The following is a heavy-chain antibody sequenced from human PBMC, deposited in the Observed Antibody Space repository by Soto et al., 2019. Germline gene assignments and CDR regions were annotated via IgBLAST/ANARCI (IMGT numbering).Heavy chain of an antibody. D-gene: IGHD2-2*03. Sequence: QVQLQESGPGLVKPSQTLSLTCTVSGGSISSGGYYWSWIRQHPGKGLEWIGYIYYSGSTYYNPSLKSRVTISVDTSKNQFTLKLSSVTAADTAVYYCARTGERWILGYYFDYWGQGTLVTVSS. CDR2: IYYSGST. CDR1: GGSISSGGYY. J-gene: IGHJ4*02. V-gene: IGHV4-31*03. CDR3: ARTGERWILGYYFDY.